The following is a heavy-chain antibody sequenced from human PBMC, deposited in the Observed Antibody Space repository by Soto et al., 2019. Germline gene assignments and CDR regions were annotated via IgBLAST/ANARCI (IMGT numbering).Heavy chain of an antibody. CDR3: AKGNSYGSSPFDY. Sequence: EVQLLESGGGLVQPGGSLRLSCAASGFTFTTYAMSWVRQAPGKGLEWVSGISGSGGSTYYADSVKGRFTISRDTSKNTLYLQMNSLRAEDTAIYYCAKGNSYGSSPFDYWGQGTLVTVSS. CDR2: ISGSGGST. V-gene: IGHV3-23*01. CDR1: GFTFTTYA. D-gene: IGHD5-18*01. J-gene: IGHJ4*02.